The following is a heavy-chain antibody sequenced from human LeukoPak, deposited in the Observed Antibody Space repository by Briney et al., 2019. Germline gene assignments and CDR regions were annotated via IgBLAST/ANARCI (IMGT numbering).Heavy chain of an antibody. D-gene: IGHD3-10*01. J-gene: IGHJ6*03. V-gene: IGHV3-64*01. CDR3: ATSSGVTMVRGGSLGNYYYYMDV. CDR1: GFTFSSYA. Sequence: GSLRLSCAASGFTFSSYAMHWVRQAPGKGLEYVSAISSNGGSTYYANSVKGRFTISRDNSKNTLYLQMGSLRAEDMAMYYCATSSGVTMVRGGSLGNYYYYMDVWGKGTTVTVSS. CDR2: ISSNGGST.